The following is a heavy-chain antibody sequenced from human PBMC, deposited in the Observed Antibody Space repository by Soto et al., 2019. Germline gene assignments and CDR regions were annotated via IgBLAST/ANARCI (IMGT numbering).Heavy chain of an antibody. CDR3: ARHGAWAPLDD. Sequence: QLQLQGSGPGLVKPSETLSLTCSVSGGSIASSKYYWGWIRQPPGEGLEWIVSMYYGANTFYNPSLKSRVTISVDTSKNQFFLRLSSVTAADTAVYYCARHGAWAPLDDWGKGTLVTVSS. J-gene: IGHJ4*02. D-gene: IGHD3-16*01. CDR1: GGSIASSKYY. V-gene: IGHV4-39*01. CDR2: MYYGANT.